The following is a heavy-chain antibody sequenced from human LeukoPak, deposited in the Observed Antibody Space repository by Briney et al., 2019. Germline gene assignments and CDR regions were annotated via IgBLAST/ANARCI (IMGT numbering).Heavy chain of an antibody. CDR2: IYYSGST. J-gene: IGHJ4*02. CDR1: GGPISSYY. CDR3: ARENGSGYYYY. V-gene: IGHV4-59*01. Sequence: SETLSLTCTVSGGPISSYYWSWIRQPPGKGLEWIGYIYYSGSTNYNPSLKSRVTISVDTSKNQFSLKLSSVTAADTAVYYCARENGSGYYYYWGQGTLVTVSS. D-gene: IGHD3-22*01.